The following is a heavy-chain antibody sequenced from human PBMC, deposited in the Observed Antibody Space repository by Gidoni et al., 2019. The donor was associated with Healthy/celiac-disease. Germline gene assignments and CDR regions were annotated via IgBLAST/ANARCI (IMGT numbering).Heavy chain of an antibody. J-gene: IGHJ4*02. CDR3: AKALGVTGIDY. CDR1: GFTFSSYG. CDR2: ISYDGSNK. V-gene: IGHV3-30*18. Sequence: QVQLVESGGGVVQPGRSLRLSCAASGFTFSSYGMHWVRQAPGKGLEWVAVISYDGSNKYYADSVKGRFTISRDNSKNTLYLQMNSLRAEDTAVYYCAKALGVTGIDYWGQGTLVTVSS. D-gene: IGHD3-22*01.